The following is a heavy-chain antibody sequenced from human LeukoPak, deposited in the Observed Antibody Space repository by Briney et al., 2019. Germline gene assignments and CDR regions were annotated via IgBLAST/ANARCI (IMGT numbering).Heavy chain of an antibody. CDR2: IYYSGST. D-gene: IGHD6-19*01. V-gene: IGHV4-61*01. Sequence: PSETLSLTCTVSGGSVSSGSYYWSWIRQPPGKGLEWIGYIYYSGSTNYNPSLKSRVTISVDTSKNQFSLKLSSVTAADMAVYYCARVRGSSGWPPPAFDIWGQGTMVTVSS. J-gene: IGHJ3*02. CDR1: GGSVSSGSYY. CDR3: ARVRGSSGWPPPAFDI.